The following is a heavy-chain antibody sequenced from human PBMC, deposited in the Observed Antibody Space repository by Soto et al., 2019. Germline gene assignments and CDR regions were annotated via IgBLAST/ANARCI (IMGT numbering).Heavy chain of an antibody. CDR1: GDSVSSNSAA. D-gene: IGHD3-3*01. J-gene: IGHJ6*03. Sequence: QVQLQQSGPGLVKPSQTLSLTCAISGDSVSSNSAAWNWIRQSPSRGLEWLGRTYYRSKWNNDYAVSVKSRITINPDTSKNQFSLQLNSVTPEDTAVYYCAREYYDFWSGYPGAPLSYYYMDVWGKGTTVTVSS. CDR2: TYYRSKWNN. V-gene: IGHV6-1*01. CDR3: AREYYDFWSGYPGAPLSYYYMDV.